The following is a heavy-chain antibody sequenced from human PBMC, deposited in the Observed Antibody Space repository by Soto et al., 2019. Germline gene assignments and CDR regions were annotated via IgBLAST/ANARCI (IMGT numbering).Heavy chain of an antibody. J-gene: IGHJ5*02. CDR2: IWYDGSNK. CDR3: ARGRERDDLDP. Sequence: QVQLVESGGGVVQPGRSLRLSCAASGFTFSSYGMHWVRQAPGKGLEWVSIIWYDGSNKFYADSVKGRFTISGDNSKNTLYLQMNSLRAEETAVYYCARGRERDDLDPWGQGTLVTVSS. V-gene: IGHV3-33*01. CDR1: GFTFSSYG. D-gene: IGHD2-21*01.